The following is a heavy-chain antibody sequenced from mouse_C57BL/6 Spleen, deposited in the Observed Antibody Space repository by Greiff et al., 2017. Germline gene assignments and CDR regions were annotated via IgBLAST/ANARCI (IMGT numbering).Heavy chain of an antibody. CDR1: GYSFTDYT. V-gene: IGHV1-39*01. D-gene: IGHD1-1*01. CDR2: INPNYGTT. J-gene: IGHJ2*01. Sequence: EVKLQESGPELVKPGASVQISCKASGYSFTDYTMNWVKQSNGKSLEWIGVINPNYGTTSYNQKFKGKATLTVDQSSSPAYMQLNSLTSEDSAVYYCARDFSGSGVYYFDYWGQGTTLTVSS. CDR3: ARDFSGSGVYYFDY.